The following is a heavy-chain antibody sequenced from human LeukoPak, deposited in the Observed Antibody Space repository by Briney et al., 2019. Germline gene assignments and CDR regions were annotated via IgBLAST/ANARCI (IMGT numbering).Heavy chain of an antibody. Sequence: GGSLRLSCAASGFTFSTFAMIWVRQPPGKGLEWVSSIFPSGGEIHYADSVRGRFTISRDNSKNTPYLQMNSLRAEDTAVYYCAKDPRKYYYDSSGYYYYFDYWGQGTLVTVSS. J-gene: IGHJ4*02. V-gene: IGHV3-23*01. CDR2: IFPSGGEI. D-gene: IGHD3-22*01. CDR1: GFTFSTFA. CDR3: AKDPRKYYYDSSGYYYYFDY.